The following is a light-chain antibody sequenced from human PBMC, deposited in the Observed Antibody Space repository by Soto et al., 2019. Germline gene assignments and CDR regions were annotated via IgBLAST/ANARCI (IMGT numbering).Light chain of an antibody. J-gene: IGKJ3*01. CDR1: QDINRY. CDR2: AAT. V-gene: IGKV1-9*01. Sequence: DIQLTQSPSFLSASVGDRVTITCRASQDINRYLAWYQQTAGKAPKLLIYAATTLQSGVPSRFSGSGSGTEFTLTISSLQSEDFATYYCQQLKSYPRTFGPGTKVDIK. CDR3: QQLKSYPRT.